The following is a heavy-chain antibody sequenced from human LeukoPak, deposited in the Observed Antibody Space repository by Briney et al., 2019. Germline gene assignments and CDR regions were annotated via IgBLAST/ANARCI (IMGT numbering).Heavy chain of an antibody. D-gene: IGHD2/OR15-2a*01. V-gene: IGHV1-8*01. CDR2: MNPNSGNT. CDR1: GYTFTSYD. Sequence: ASVKVSCKASGYTFTSYDINWVRQATGQGLEWMGWMNPNSGNTGYAQKFQGRVTMTRNTSISTAYMELSSLRSEDTAVYYCAKRIYGYYYYYGMDVWGQGTTVTVSS. CDR3: AKRIYGYYYYYGMDV. J-gene: IGHJ6*02.